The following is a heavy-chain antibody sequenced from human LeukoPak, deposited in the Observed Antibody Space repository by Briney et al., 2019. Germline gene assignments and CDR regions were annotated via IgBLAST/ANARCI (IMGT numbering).Heavy chain of an antibody. J-gene: IGHJ4*02. V-gene: IGHV4-30-4*01. D-gene: IGHD4-23*01. CDR3: ARENNDYGGKKAFDY. CDR2: IHYSGNT. CDR1: GGSSRSGDYF. Sequence: SETLSLTCAVSGGSSRSGDYFWSWIRQPPGKGLEWIGHIHYSGNTYYNPSLKSRVSVSVDTSKNQFSLKLSSVTAADTAVYYCARENNDYGGKKAFDYWGQGTLVTVSS.